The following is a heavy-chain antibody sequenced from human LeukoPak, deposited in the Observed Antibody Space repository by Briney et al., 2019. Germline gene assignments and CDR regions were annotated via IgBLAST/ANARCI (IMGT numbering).Heavy chain of an antibody. V-gene: IGHV4-61*05. J-gene: IGHJ6*02. CDR3: ARHSPRVVVPAAIGGYYYYGMDV. Sequence: SETLSLTCTVSGGSISSSSYYWSWIRQPPGKGLEWIGYIYYSGSTNYNPSLKSRVTISVDTSKNQFSLKLSSVTAADTAVYYCARHSPRVVVPAAIGGYYYYGMDVWGQGTTVTVSS. D-gene: IGHD2-2*01. CDR2: IYYSGST. CDR1: GGSISSSSYY.